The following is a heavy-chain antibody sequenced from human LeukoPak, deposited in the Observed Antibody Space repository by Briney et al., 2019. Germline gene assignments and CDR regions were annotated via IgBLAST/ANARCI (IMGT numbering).Heavy chain of an antibody. J-gene: IGHJ4*02. V-gene: IGHV3-23*01. D-gene: IGHD3-22*01. CDR3: AKWPSYYYDSSGYYFVNY. CDR1: GFTFDYYA. Sequence: GGSLRLSCAASGFTFDYYAMNWVRQAPGRGMEWVSTISGSGGSTSYADSVKGRFTISRDNSKNTLYLQMNSLRAEDTAVYYCAKWPSYYYDSSGYYFVNYWGQGTLVTVSS. CDR2: ISGSGGST.